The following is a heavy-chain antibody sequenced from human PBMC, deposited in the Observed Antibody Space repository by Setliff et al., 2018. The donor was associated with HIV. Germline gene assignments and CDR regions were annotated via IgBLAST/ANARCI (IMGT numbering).Heavy chain of an antibody. Sequence: SETLSLTCAVYGGSFSGYYWSWIRQPPGKGLEWIGHIYYSGSTNYNPSLKSRVTISIDTSKSQLSLKLTSVTAADTAVYYCAREQGRSYYDSSGFDYWGQGIPVTVSS. CDR1: GGSFSGYY. V-gene: IGHV4-59*01. D-gene: IGHD3-22*01. J-gene: IGHJ4*02. CDR2: IYYSGST. CDR3: AREQGRSYYDSSGFDY.